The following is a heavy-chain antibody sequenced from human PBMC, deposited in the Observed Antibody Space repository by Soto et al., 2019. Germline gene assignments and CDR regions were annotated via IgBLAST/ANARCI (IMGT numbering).Heavy chain of an antibody. CDR3: ARGSALLWFGGEFDY. CDR2: INPNSGGT. J-gene: IGHJ4*02. V-gene: IGHV1-2*04. Sequence: ASVKVSCKASGYTFTGYYMHWVRQAPGQGLEWMGWINPNSGGTNYAQKFQGWVTMTRDTSISTAYMELSRLRSDDTAVYYCARGSALLWFGGEFDYWGQGTLVTVSS. CDR1: GYTFTGYY. D-gene: IGHD3-10*01.